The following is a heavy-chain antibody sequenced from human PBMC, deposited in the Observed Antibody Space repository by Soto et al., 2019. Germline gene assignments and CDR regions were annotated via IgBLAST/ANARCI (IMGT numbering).Heavy chain of an antibody. J-gene: IGHJ4*02. V-gene: IGHV3-21*01. CDR3: ARDRPQGSSSGGSCVDY. CDR2: ISSSSSYI. D-gene: IGHD2-15*01. CDR1: GFTFSSYS. Sequence: PGGSLRLSCAASGFTFSSYSMNWVRQAPGKGLEWVSSISSSSSYIYYADSVKGRFTISRDNAKNSLYLQMNSLRAEDTAVYYCARDRPQGSSSGGSCVDYWGQGTLVTVSS.